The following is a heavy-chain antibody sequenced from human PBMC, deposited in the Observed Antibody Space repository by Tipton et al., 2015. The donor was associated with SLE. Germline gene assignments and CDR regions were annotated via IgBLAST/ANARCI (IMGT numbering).Heavy chain of an antibody. D-gene: IGHD3-3*01. CDR3: ARIGTIFGVIADS. V-gene: IGHV4-38-2*02. Sequence: TLSLTCTVSGYSISSGHYWGWIRQSPGKGLEWIGSIYHVGSTYYNPSLQSRVTISVDTSNNQFSLNLSSVTAADTAVYYCARIGTIFGVIADSWGQGTLVTVSS. J-gene: IGHJ5*01. CDR1: GYSISSGHY. CDR2: IYHVGST.